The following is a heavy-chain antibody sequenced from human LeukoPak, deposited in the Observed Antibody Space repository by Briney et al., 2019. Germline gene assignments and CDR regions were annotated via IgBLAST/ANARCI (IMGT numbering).Heavy chain of an antibody. CDR1: GFTFSSYA. CDR3: ARDLLRAAAGTIPRYYYYYYGMDV. J-gene: IGHJ6*02. CDR2: ISYDGSKK. V-gene: IGHV3-30*04. Sequence: GGSLRLSCAASGFTFSSYAMHWVRQAPGKGLEWVAVISYDGSKKYYADSVKGRFTISRDNSKNTLYLQMNSLRAEDTAVYYCARDLLRAAAGTIPRYYYYYYGMDVWGQGTTVTVSS. D-gene: IGHD6-13*01.